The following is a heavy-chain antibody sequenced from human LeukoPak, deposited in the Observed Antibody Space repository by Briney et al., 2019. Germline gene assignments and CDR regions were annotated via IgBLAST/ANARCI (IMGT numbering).Heavy chain of an antibody. J-gene: IGHJ4*02. CDR2: IYYSGST. V-gene: IGHV4-30-4*01. CDR1: GGSISSGDYY. CDR3: ARGLIRGVISYYFDY. Sequence: KASETLSLTCTVSGGSISSGDYYWNWIRQPPGKGLEWVGYIYYSGSTYYNPSLKSRVTISVDTSKNQFSLKLSSVTAADTAVYYCARGLIRGVISYYFDYWGQGTLVTVSS. D-gene: IGHD3-10*01.